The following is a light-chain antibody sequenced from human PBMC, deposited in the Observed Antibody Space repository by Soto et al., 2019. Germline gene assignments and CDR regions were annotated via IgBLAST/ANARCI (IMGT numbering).Light chain of an antibody. CDR2: KAS. CDR3: QQYNGYSHS. CDR1: QSISTW. Sequence: DIQMTQSPSTLSASVGDRVTITCRASQSISTWLAWYQQKPGKAPKLLIYKASSLRNGVPSRFSGSGSGTEFTLTIYSLQPDDFACYYCQQYNGYSHSFGQGTKLEIK. J-gene: IGKJ2*01. V-gene: IGKV1-5*03.